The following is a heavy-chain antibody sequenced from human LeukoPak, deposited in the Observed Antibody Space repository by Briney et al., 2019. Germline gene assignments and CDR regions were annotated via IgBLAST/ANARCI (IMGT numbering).Heavy chain of an antibody. CDR1: GGSISSGSYY. J-gene: IGHJ4*02. CDR3: AREVMGYDSSGHFPLCDY. Sequence: SETLSLTCTVSGGSISSGSYYWSWIRQPAGKGLEWIGRIYTSGSTNYNPSLKSRVTISVDTSKNQFSLKLSSVTAADTAVYYCAREVMGYDSSGHFPLCDYWGQGTLVTVSS. CDR2: IYTSGST. V-gene: IGHV4-61*02. D-gene: IGHD3-22*01.